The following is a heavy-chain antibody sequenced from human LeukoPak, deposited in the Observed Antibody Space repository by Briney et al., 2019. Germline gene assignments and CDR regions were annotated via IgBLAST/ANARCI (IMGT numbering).Heavy chain of an antibody. CDR1: GFTFSSYA. V-gene: IGHV3-48*03. CDR3: ARFVGATTSLDY. D-gene: IGHD1-26*01. Sequence: GGSLRLSCAASGFTFSSYAMSWVRQAPGKGLEWVSYISSSGSTIYYADSVKGRFTISRDNAKNSLYLQMNSLRAEDTAVYYCARFVGATTSLDYWGQGTLVTVSS. CDR2: ISSSGSTI. J-gene: IGHJ4*02.